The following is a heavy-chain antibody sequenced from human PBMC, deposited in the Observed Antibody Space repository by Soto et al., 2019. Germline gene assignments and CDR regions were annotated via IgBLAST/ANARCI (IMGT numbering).Heavy chain of an antibody. J-gene: IGHJ3*02. CDR3: AIDAPILEAGDGGWAFDI. CDR2: IYYSGST. D-gene: IGHD6-25*01. V-gene: IGHV4-31*03. Sequence: QVQLQESGPGLVKPSQTLSLTCTVSGGSISSGGYYWSWIRQHPGKGLECIGYIYYSGSTYYNPSLKSRGTISVATSKNQLSLKLSSVTAADTAVYYCAIDAPILEAGDGGWAFDIWTQGTMVTVSS. CDR1: GGSISSGGYY.